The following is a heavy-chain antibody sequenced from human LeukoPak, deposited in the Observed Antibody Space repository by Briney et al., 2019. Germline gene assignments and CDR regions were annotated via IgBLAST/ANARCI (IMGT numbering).Heavy chain of an antibody. D-gene: IGHD2-15*01. CDR1: GFTLSTHW. CDR3: ARGLVGYCSGGAWDGTCFDY. CDR2: IKPDGSQK. J-gene: IGHJ4*02. Sequence: GGSLRLSCADSGFTLSTHWMSWVRQAPGKGLEWVATIKPDGSQKNYVDSVKGRFTISRDNAHNSLYLQMNSLRAEDTAVYYCARGLVGYCSGGAWDGTCFDYWGQGTLVTVCS. V-gene: IGHV3-7*03.